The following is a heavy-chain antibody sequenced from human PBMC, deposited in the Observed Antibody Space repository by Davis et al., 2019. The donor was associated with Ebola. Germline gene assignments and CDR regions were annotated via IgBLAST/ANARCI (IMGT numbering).Heavy chain of an antibody. CDR3: VRGGSATAY. V-gene: IGHV3-7*03. CDR2: MKGEGSEK. J-gene: IGHJ1*01. Sequence: PGGSLRLSCAASGFTFRDSWMNWVRQAPGKGLEWVANMKGEGSEKYYVDSVKGRFTISRENAKNSLYLQMNSLRAEDTAVFYCVRGGSATAYWGQGTPVTVSS. CDR1: GFTFRDSW. D-gene: IGHD2-15*01.